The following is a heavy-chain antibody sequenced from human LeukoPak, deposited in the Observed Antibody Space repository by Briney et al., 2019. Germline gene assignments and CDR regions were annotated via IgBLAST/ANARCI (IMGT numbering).Heavy chain of an antibody. CDR2: MYYSGTT. V-gene: IGHV4-39*01. CDR3: AVTATPGHYFDY. CDR1: GGSISTTSYY. D-gene: IGHD2-15*01. J-gene: IGHJ4*02. Sequence: SETLSLTCTVSGGSISTTSYYWGWVRQPPGEGLEWLRSMYYSGTTYYNASLKSRVTISVDTSKNQFSLKLSSLTAADTAVYYCAVTATPGHYFDYWGQGSLVTVSS.